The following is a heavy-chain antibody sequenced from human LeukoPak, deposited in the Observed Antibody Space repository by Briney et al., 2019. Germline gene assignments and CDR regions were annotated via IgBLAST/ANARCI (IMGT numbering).Heavy chain of an antibody. CDR2: ISYDGSNK. V-gene: IGHV3-30-3*02. CDR1: GFTFSSYA. D-gene: IGHD2-21*02. J-gene: IGHJ4*02. Sequence: GGSLRLSCAASGFTFSSYAMHWVRQAPGKGLEWVAVISYDGSNKYYADSVKGRFTISRDNSKNTLYLQVNSLRVEDTAVYYCAKTSQPYCGGDCSHFDYWGQGTLVTVSS. CDR3: AKTSQPYCGGDCSHFDY.